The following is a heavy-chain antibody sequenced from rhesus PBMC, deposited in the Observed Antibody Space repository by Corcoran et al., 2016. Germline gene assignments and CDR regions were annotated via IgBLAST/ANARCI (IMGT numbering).Heavy chain of an antibody. CDR3: ARGGGARRAAPYAS. J-gene: IGHJ4*01. CDR1: GGSISSIYY. D-gene: IGHD2-33*01. Sequence: QVQLQESGPGLVKPSETLSLTCAVSGGSISSIYYWTCLRPTPRKGLEWIGNIYGNSASNYYNPALKSRVTISKDTSKNQLFLKLSSGTAADTAVYYCARGGGARRAAPYASWGQGVLVTVSS. V-gene: IGHV4S9*01. CDR2: IYGNSASN.